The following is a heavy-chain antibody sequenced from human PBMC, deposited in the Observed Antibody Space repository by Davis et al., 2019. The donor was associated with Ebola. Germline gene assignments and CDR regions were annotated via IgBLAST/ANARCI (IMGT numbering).Heavy chain of an antibody. Sequence: GESLKISCAASGFTFDDYAMHWVRQSPGKGLEWVSYISGSGGNTYYADSVKGRFTISRDNSKSTLYLQMNSLKTEDTAVYYCAREYGGNFDYWGQGTLVTVSS. V-gene: IGHV3-23*01. J-gene: IGHJ4*02. CDR2: ISGSGGNT. D-gene: IGHD4-23*01. CDR3: AREYGGNFDY. CDR1: GFTFDDYA.